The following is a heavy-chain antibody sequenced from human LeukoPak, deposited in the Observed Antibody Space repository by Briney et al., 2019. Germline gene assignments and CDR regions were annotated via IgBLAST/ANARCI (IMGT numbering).Heavy chain of an antibody. V-gene: IGHV3-11*04. CDR2: ISSSGSTI. J-gene: IGHJ4*02. CDR3: ARDAQSGAHSDFDY. Sequence: GGSLRLSCAASGFTFSDYYMSWIRQAPGKGLEWVSYISSSGSTIYYADSVKGRFTLSSDDSQNTVFLQMNSLRAEDTAVYYCARDAQSGAHSDFDYWGQGTLVTVSS. CDR1: GFTFSDYY. D-gene: IGHD1-26*01.